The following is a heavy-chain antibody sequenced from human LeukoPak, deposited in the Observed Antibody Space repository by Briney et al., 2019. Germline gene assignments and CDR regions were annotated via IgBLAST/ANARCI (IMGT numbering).Heavy chain of an antibody. CDR1: VYTLTELS. CDR3: ETAIAAAGTHFDY. CDR2: FDPEDGET. Sequence: GAAGKVSCEVSVYTLTELSMHWVRQAPGKGLEWMGGFDPEDGETIYAQKFQGRVTMTEDTSTDTAYMELSSLRSEDTAVYYCETAIAAAGTHFDYWGQGTLVTVSS. V-gene: IGHV1-24*01. J-gene: IGHJ4*02. D-gene: IGHD6-13*01.